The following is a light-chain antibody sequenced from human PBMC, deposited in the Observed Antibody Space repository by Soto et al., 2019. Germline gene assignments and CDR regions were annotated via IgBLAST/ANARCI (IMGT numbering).Light chain of an antibody. CDR1: QSVRTN. CDR3: QQYNISPPDT. V-gene: IGKV3-15*01. J-gene: IGKJ3*01. Sequence: EIVMTQSPATLSASPGERATLSCWASQSVRTNLAWYQQKPGQAPRLLIYGASTRATGIPARFSGSGSGTDFSLIISSLQYEDSAVYYCQQYNISPPDTFGPGTTVEIK. CDR2: GAS.